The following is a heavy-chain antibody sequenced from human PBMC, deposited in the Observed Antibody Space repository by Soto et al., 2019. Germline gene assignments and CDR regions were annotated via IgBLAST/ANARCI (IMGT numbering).Heavy chain of an antibody. Sequence: GGSLRLSCAASGFTFSSYWMHWVRQAPGKGLVWVSRINSDGSSTSYADSVKGRFTISRDNAKNTLYLQMNSLRAEDTAVYYCAREDRDYDILTGLYPPHYYYYYMDVWGKGTTVTVSS. CDR3: AREDRDYDILTGLYPPHYYYYYMDV. J-gene: IGHJ6*03. D-gene: IGHD3-9*01. CDR2: INSDGSST. V-gene: IGHV3-74*01. CDR1: GFTFSSYW.